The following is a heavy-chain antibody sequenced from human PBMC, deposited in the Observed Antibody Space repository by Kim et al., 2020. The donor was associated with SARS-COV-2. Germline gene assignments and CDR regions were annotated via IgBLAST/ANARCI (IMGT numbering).Heavy chain of an antibody. Sequence: GGSLRLSCAASGFTFSDYYMSWIRQAPGKGLEWVSYISSSGSTIYYADSVKGRFTISRDNAKNSLYLQMNSLRAEDTAVYYCARDLKSSRGSGSLNWFDPWGQGTLVTVSS. D-gene: IGHD3-10*01. CDR1: GFTFSDYY. CDR3: ARDLKSSRGSGSLNWFDP. CDR2: ISSSGSTI. V-gene: IGHV3-11*01. J-gene: IGHJ5*02.